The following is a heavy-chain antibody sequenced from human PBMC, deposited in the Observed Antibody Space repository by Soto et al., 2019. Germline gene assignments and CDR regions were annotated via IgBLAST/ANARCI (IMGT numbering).Heavy chain of an antibody. CDR3: VGEMFGGFRFDF. CDR1: GGSISSGGYS. V-gene: IGHV4-30-2*02. CDR2: IYHSGTT. Sequence: SETLSLTCAVSGGSISSGGYSWTWIRQPPGKGLEWIGYIYHSGTTNYNPSLGSRVTISVDTSKNQFSLKLRSVTAADAAVYFCVGEMFGGFRFDFWGQGTLVTVSS. D-gene: IGHD3-3*01. J-gene: IGHJ4*02.